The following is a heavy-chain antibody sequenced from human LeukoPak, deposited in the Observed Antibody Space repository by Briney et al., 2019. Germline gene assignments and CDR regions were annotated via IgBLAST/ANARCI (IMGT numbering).Heavy chain of an antibody. V-gene: IGHV4-59*02. CDR2: IYYTGST. CDR3: ARDRPGGSSLDY. J-gene: IGHJ4*02. Sequence: SETLSLTCSVSGDSVSGYYWNWIRQPPGKGLEWFGYIYYTGSTNYNPSLKSRVTISVATSKNQFSLKLSSVTAADTAVYYCARDRPGGSSLDYWGQGTLVTVSS. CDR1: GDSVSGYY. D-gene: IGHD6-13*01.